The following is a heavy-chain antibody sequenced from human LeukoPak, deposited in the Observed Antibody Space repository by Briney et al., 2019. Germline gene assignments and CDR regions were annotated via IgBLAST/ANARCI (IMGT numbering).Heavy chain of an antibody. CDR1: GFTFDDYA. CDR2: ISWNSGSI. CDR3: AKGKRIYNN. D-gene: IGHD1-1*01. Sequence: GRSLRLSCAASGFTFDDYAMHWVRQAPGKGLEWVSGISWNSGSIGYADSVKGRFTISRDNAKNSLYLQMNSLKAEDTALYYCAKGKRIYNNWGQGTLVTVSS. V-gene: IGHV3-9*01. J-gene: IGHJ4*02.